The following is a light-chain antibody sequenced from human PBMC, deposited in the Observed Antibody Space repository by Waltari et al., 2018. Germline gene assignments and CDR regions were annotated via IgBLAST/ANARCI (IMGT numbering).Light chain of an antibody. V-gene: IGKV3-15*01. CDR3: QQYNTWPPLT. J-gene: IGKJ4*01. Sequence: EIVMTQSPATLSMSPGERATLSCRASQGINNYLAWYQHKSGQAPRLLIYGASTRATGVPDRFSGSGSGTDFTLTISSLQSEDFAVYYCQQYNTWPPLTFGGGTKVEIK. CDR2: GAS. CDR1: QGINNY.